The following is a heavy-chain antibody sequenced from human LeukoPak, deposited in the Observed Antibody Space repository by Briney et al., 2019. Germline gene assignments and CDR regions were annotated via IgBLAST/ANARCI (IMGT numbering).Heavy chain of an antibody. J-gene: IGHJ3*02. CDR2: ISGSGGST. D-gene: IGHD3-10*01. V-gene: IGHV3-23*01. CDR3: AIIPRLLWFGELYTGDAFDI. Sequence: GGSLRLSCAASGFTFSSYAMSWVRQAPGKGLEWVSAISGSGGSTYYADSVKGRFTISRDNSKNTLYLQMNSLRAEDTAVYYCAIIPRLLWFGELYTGDAFDIWGQGTMVTVSS. CDR1: GFTFSSYA.